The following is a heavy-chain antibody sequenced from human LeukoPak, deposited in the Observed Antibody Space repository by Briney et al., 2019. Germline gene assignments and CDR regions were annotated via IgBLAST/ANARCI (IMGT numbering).Heavy chain of an antibody. Sequence: GGSLRLSCAASGFTFSSYSMNWVRQAPGKGLEWVSYISSSTSTIYYADSVKGRFTISRDSAKNSLYLQMNSLRAEDTAVYYCARDYSNYGGGFDYWGQGILVTVSS. CDR2: ISSSTSTI. D-gene: IGHD4-4*01. CDR3: ARDYSNYGGGFDY. CDR1: GFTFSSYS. J-gene: IGHJ4*02. V-gene: IGHV3-48*01.